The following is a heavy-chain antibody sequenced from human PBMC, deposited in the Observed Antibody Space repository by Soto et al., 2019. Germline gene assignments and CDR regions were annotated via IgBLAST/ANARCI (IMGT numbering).Heavy chain of an antibody. CDR1: GFRFSSYS. CDR3: ATMNGYFEY. D-gene: IGHD3-22*01. CDR2: ITATGDRT. Sequence: GALRLSCADSGFRFSSYSMSWVRQTPGKGLEWVAAITATGDRTYYADSVTGRFTISRDNSKKTHYLQMTSLRAEDTAMYYCATMNGYFEYWGQGTPVTVSS. J-gene: IGHJ4*02. V-gene: IGHV3-23*01.